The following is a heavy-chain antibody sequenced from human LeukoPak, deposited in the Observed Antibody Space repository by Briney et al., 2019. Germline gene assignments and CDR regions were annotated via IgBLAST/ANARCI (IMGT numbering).Heavy chain of an antibody. Sequence: SETLSLTCTVSGGSISSSGHYWGWIRQPPGKGLEWIGSIDYSGNTYYNPSLKSRVTISVDTSKIHFSLKLTSVTAADTAVYYCARQSITGTARGVPDYWGQGTLVTVSS. CDR1: GGSISSSGHY. J-gene: IGHJ4*02. CDR2: IDYSGNT. D-gene: IGHD1-20*01. CDR3: ARQSITGTARGVPDY. V-gene: IGHV4-39*01.